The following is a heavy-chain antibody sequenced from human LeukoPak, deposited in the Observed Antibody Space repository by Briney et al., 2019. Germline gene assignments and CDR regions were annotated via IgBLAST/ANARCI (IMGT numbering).Heavy chain of an antibody. J-gene: IGHJ4*02. Sequence: PGGSLRLSCAASGFTVSTDYMNWVRQAPGKGLEWVSVISGGGTTYYADSVKGRFVISRDSSKNTLYLQMNSLRVEDTAVYYCARDTDLSSSWSFDYWAREPWSPSPQ. V-gene: IGHV3-66*01. CDR3: ARDTDLSSSWSFDY. D-gene: IGHD6-13*01. CDR1: GFTVSTDY. CDR2: ISGGGTT.